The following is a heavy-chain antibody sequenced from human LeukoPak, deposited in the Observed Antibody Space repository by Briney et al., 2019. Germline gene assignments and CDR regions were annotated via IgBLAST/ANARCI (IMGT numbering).Heavy chain of an antibody. CDR1: GFTVSSNY. CDR2: ISSSGSTI. V-gene: IGHV3-11*04. CDR3: ARALGLLYGMDV. J-gene: IGHJ6*02. Sequence: PGGSLRLSCAASGFTVSSNYMSWVRQAPGKGLEWVSHISSSGSTIYYADSVEGRFTISRDNAKNSLYLQMNSLRAEDTAVYYCARALGLLYGMDVWGQGTTVTVSS.